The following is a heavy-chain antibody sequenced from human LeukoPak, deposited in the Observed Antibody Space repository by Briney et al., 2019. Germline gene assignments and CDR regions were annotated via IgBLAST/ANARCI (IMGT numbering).Heavy chain of an antibody. CDR1: GYTFTCYY. Sequence: ASVQVSCKASGYTFTCYYMHWVRQAPGQGLEWMGIINPSGGSTSYAQKFQGRVTMTRDTSTSTVYMELSSLRSEDTAVYYCARESLFGESKKQWLPWYGYWGQGTLVTVSS. D-gene: IGHD6-19*01. CDR3: ARESLFGESKKQWLPWYGY. J-gene: IGHJ4*02. V-gene: IGHV1-46*01. CDR2: INPSGGST.